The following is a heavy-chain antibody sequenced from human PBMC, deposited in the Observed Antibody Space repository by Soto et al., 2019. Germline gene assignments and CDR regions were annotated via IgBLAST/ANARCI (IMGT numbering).Heavy chain of an antibody. CDR1: GFTFSSYW. J-gene: IGHJ4*02. CDR2: INSDGSST. D-gene: IGHD2-21*02. V-gene: IGHV3-74*01. Sequence: PGGSLRLSSATSGFTFSSYWVHWVRQVPGKGLVWVARINSDGSSTNYADSVKGRFTISRDNAKNTLYLQMNSLRAEDTAVYYCAIVYCGGDCSPFDYWGQGTLVTVSS. CDR3: AIVYCGGDCSPFDY.